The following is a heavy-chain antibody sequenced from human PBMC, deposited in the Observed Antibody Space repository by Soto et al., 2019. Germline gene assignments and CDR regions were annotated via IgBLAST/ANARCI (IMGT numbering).Heavy chain of an antibody. D-gene: IGHD6-19*01. CDR3: ARVKIVRWLAPAGFDS. J-gene: IGHJ4*02. V-gene: IGHV4-30-4*08. CDR2: IYYSGTT. CDR1: GGSISGSDYY. Sequence: QVQLQESGPGLVKPSQTLSLTCTVSGGSISGSDYYWSWIRQPPGKGLEWIGYIYYSGTTYYNPSLKSRLSISVDTSKNQFSLKLSSVTAADTAVYYCARVKIVRWLAPAGFDSWGQGTLVTVSS.